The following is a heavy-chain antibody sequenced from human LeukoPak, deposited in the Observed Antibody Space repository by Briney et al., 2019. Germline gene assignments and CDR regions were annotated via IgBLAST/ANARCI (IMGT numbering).Heavy chain of an antibody. CDR3: AKGILYYYDSSGWVDY. CDR1: GFTLSNYA. CDR2: INGSGDKT. V-gene: IGHV3-23*01. D-gene: IGHD3-22*01. Sequence: PGGSLRLSCAASGFTLSNYAMNWVRQAPGKGLEWVSSINGSGDKTYYADSVKGRFTISRDNSKNTLYLQMNSLRAEDTAVYYCAKGILYYYDSSGWVDYWGQGTLVTVSS. J-gene: IGHJ4*02.